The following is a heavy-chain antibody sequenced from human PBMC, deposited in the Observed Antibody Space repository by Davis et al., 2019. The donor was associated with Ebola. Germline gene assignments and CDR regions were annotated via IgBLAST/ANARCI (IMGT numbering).Heavy chain of an antibody. CDR3: ARVNAVTGYSRFDS. D-gene: IGHD3-9*01. V-gene: IGHV3-21*04. CDR1: GFSFSTYT. J-gene: IGHJ5*01. CDR2: ISISSAFI. Sequence: GESLKISCAASGFSFSTYTMTWVRQAPGKGLEWVSSISISSAFIYYADSVKGRFTVSRDNAQNSLYLRLNSLRAEDTALYHCARVNAVTGYSRFDSWGQGTLVTVSS.